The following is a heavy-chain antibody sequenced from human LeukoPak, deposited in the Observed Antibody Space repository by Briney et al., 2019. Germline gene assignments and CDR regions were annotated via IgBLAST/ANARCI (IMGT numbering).Heavy chain of an antibody. J-gene: IGHJ4*02. CDR2: IYPGDSDT. CDR3: ARSTQWLVPYYFDY. CDR1: GYSFTSYW. V-gene: IGHV5-51*01. D-gene: IGHD6-19*01. Sequence: GGYLRLSCKGSGYSFTSYWIGWVRRMPGKGLEWMGIIYPGDSDTRYSPSFQGQVTISADKSISTAYLQWSSLKASDTAMYYCARSTQWLVPYYFDYWGQGTLVTVSS.